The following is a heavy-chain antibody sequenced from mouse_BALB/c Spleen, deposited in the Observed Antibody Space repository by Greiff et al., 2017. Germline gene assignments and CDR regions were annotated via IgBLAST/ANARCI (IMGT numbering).Heavy chain of an antibody. Sequence: EVQLQQSGAELVKPGASVKLSCTASGFNIKDTYMHWVKQRPEQGLEWIGRIDPANGNTKYDPKFQGKATITADTSSNTAYLQLSSLTSEDTAVYYCARGSRGLTWFAYGGQGTLVTVSA. J-gene: IGHJ3*01. CDR3: ARGSRGLTWFAY. V-gene: IGHV14-3*02. D-gene: IGHD3-3*01. CDR2: IDPANGNT. CDR1: GFNIKDTY.